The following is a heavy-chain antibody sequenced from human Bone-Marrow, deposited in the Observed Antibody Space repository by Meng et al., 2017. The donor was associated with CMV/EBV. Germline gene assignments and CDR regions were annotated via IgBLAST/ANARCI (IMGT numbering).Heavy chain of an antibody. D-gene: IGHD5-18*01. V-gene: IGHV3-30*02. Sequence: GGSLRLSCAASGFTFSSYGMHWVRQAPGKRLEWVAFIRYDGSNKFYADSVKGRFTISRDNSKNTLYLQMNSLRAEDTAVYYCAKDYGYGSYYYYGMDVWGQGTTVTVSS. CDR1: GFTFSSYG. CDR3: AKDYGYGSYYYYGMDV. CDR2: IRYDGSNK. J-gene: IGHJ6*02.